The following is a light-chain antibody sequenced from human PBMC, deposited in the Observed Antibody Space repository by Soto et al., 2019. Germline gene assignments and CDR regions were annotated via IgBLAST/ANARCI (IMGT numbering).Light chain of an antibody. CDR2: DVS. J-gene: IGLJ1*01. Sequence: QSVLTQPPSVSGSPGQSVTISCTGTGSDVGSYNRVSWYQQPPGTAPKLMIYDVSNRPSGVPDRFSGSKSGNTASLTISGLQAEDEADYYCSSYISSNTYVFGTGTKVTVL. V-gene: IGLV2-18*02. CDR3: SSYISSNTYV. CDR1: GSDVGSYNR.